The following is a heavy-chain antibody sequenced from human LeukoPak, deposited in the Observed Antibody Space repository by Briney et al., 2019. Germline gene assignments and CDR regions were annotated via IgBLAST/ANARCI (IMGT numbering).Heavy chain of an antibody. CDR3: ARLPRRRYYGSGSYYNAVSDY. CDR2: IYYSGST. D-gene: IGHD3-10*01. J-gene: IGHJ4*02. CDR1: GGSISSYY. V-gene: IGHV4-59*12. Sequence: SETLSLTCTVSGGSISSYYWSWIRQPPGKGLEWIGYIYYSGSTNYNPSLKSRVTISVDTSKNQFSLKLSSVTAADTAVYYCARLPRRRYYGSGSYYNAVSDYWGQGTLVTVCS.